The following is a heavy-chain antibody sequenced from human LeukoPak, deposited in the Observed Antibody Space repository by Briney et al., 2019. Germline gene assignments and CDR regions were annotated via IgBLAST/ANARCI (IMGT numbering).Heavy chain of an antibody. V-gene: IGHV1-69*04. CDR2: IIPILNIT. D-gene: IGHD1-14*01. CDR3: AKIGTPD. Sequence: ASVKVSCKVSGGTFSTYAIGWVRQAPGQGLEWMGRIIPILNITNYAQKFQDRVTFTADKSTNTAYMAVDNVTSDDTAVYYCAKIGTPDWGQGTLVTVSS. CDR1: GGTFSTYA. J-gene: IGHJ4*02.